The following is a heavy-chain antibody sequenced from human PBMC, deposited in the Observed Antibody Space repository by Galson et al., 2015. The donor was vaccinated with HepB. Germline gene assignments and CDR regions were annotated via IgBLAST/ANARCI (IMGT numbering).Heavy chain of an antibody. Sequence: SVKVSCKASGYTFTGYYMHWVRQAPGQGLEWMGWINPNSGGTNYAQKFQGRVTMTRDTSISTAYMELSRLRSDDTAVYYCARDGGITIFHAYNWFDPWGQGTLVTVSS. V-gene: IGHV1-2*02. CDR3: ARDGGITIFHAYNWFDP. CDR2: INPNSGGT. CDR1: GYTFTGYY. J-gene: IGHJ5*02. D-gene: IGHD3-9*01.